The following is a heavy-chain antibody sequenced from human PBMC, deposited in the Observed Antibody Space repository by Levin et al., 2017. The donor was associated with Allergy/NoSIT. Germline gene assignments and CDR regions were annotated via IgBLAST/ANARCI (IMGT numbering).Heavy chain of an antibody. CDR2: ISSSSSYI. D-gene: IGHD3-22*01. J-gene: IGHJ4*02. CDR1: GFTFSSYS. V-gene: IGHV3-21*01. CDR3: ARVESSGYYQFDY. Sequence: GGSLRLSCAASGFTFSSYSMNWVRQAPGKGLEWVSSISSSSSYIYYADSVKGRFTISRDNAKNSLYLQMNSLRAEDTAVYYCARVESSGYYQFDYWGQGTLVTVSS.